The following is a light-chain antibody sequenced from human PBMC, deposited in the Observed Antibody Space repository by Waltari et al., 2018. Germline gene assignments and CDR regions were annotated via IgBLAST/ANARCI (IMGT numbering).Light chain of an antibody. CDR1: SSDVGSYNS. V-gene: IGLV2-14*02. Sequence: QSALTQPASVSGSPGQSITISCTGTSSDVGSYNSVPCYQHHPSKGPKLILYGVNKPPSGVSNRVSGSKSGNTASLTISGLQTEDEADYYCSSYTGRVYVFGTGTKVTVL. CDR3: SSYTGRVYV. J-gene: IGLJ1*01. CDR2: GVN.